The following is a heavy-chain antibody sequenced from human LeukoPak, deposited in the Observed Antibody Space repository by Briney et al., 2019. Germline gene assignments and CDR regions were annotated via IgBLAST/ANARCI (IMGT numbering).Heavy chain of an antibody. D-gene: IGHD4-23*01. CDR3: VRDAVGQYYFGS. V-gene: IGHV3-74*01. CDR2: INSDGRST. CDR1: GFTFNSYW. Sequence: GGSLRLSCAVSGFTFNSYWMHWVRQAPGKGLVWVSRINSDGRSTIYADSVRGRFTISRDNAKNTLYLDMNSLRADDTAVYYCVRDAVGQYYFGSWGQGTLVTVSS. J-gene: IGHJ4*02.